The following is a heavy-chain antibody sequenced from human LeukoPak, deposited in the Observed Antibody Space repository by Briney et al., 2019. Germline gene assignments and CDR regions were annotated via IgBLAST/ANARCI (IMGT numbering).Heavy chain of an antibody. CDR1: GYTFTSYG. CDR2: ISAYNGNT. D-gene: IGHD2-21*02. CDR3: AREAAYCGGDCFSD. Sequence: ASVKVSCKASGYTFTSYGISWVRQAPGQGLEWMGWISAYNGNTNYALKLQGRVTMTTDTSTSTAYMELRSLRSDDTAVYYCAREAAYCGGDCFSDWGQGTLVTVSS. V-gene: IGHV1-18*01. J-gene: IGHJ4*02.